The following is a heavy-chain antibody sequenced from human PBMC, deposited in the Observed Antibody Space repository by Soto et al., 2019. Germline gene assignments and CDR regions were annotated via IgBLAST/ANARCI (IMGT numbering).Heavy chain of an antibody. J-gene: IGHJ6*03. CDR1: GYTFSNYG. CDR3: ARDFYFYGSGSPNHTDV. Sequence: QVQLVQSGDEMRKPGDSVKVSCQASGYTFSNYGITWVRQAPGQGLEWMGWISAHNGNSKYAQSLQGRLTLTTDTSTSTAYMELSSLRSDDTAVYYCARDFYFYGSGSPNHTDVWGKGTTVSVSS. V-gene: IGHV1-18*01. D-gene: IGHD3-10*01. CDR2: ISAHNGNS.